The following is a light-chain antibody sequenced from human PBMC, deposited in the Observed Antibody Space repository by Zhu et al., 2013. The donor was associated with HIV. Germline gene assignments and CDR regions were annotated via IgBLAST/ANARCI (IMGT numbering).Light chain of an antibody. CDR3: QQSYSSPQT. J-gene: IGKJ1*01. Sequence: DIQMTQSPSSLSASVGDRVTITCRASQSIANYLNWYQQKPGNAPTLLIYAAFSLQSGVPLRFSGSGSGTDFTLTISSLQPEDFATYYCQQSYSSPQTFGQGTKV. V-gene: IGKV1-39*01. CDR2: AAF. CDR1: QSIANY.